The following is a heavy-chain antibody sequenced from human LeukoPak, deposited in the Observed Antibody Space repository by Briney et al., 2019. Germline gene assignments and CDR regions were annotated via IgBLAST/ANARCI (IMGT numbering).Heavy chain of an antibody. V-gene: IGHV3-30*18. J-gene: IGHJ4*02. CDR1: GFSFSTYG. CDR2: ISYNGDNK. D-gene: IGHD1-26*01. CDR3: AKLSGSYYSGPFDY. Sequence: GGSLRLSCVASGFSFSTYGLHWVRQAPGKGLEWVAVISYNGDNKHYAESVKGRFTISRDNSKNTLYLQMNSLRAEDTAVYYCAKLSGSYYSGPFDYWGQGTLVTVSS.